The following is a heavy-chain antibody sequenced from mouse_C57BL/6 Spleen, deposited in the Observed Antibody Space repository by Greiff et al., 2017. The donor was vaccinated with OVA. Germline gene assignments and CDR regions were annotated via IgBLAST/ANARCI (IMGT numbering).Heavy chain of an antibody. CDR2: IDPSDSYT. CDR1: GYTFTSYW. V-gene: IGHV1-69*01. D-gene: IGHD2-1*01. J-gene: IGHJ2*01. CDR3: ARGTMGKGDY. Sequence: VQLQQPGAELVMPGASVKLSCKASGYTFTSYWMHWVKQRPGQGLEWIGEIDPSDSYTNYNQKFKGKSTLTVDKSSSTAYMQLSSLTSEDSAVYYCARGTMGKGDYWGQGTTLTVSS.